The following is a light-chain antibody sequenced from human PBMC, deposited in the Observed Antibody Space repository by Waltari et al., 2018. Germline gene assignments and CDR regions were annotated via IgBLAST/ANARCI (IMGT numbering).Light chain of an antibody. Sequence: AIRITQSPSSLSASTGDRVTITCRASQNISTYLAWYQQRPGQAPKLLIYTTSTLQSGVPSRFSGSGSGTDFALTISCLQAEDFAIYYCQQYYTYPLTFGGGTK. J-gene: IGKJ4*01. V-gene: IGKV1-8*01. CDR1: QNISTY. CDR3: QQYYTYPLT. CDR2: TTS.